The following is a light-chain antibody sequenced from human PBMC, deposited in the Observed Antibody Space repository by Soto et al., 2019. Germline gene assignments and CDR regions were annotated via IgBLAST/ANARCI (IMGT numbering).Light chain of an antibody. CDR2: GAS. J-gene: IGKJ1*01. CDR1: QRLSSN. V-gene: IGKV3-15*01. CDR3: QQYINLPRT. Sequence: EIVFTQSPGTLALSQGERATLSCRASQRLSSNLAWYQQRPGQAPRLLIYGASIRATDIPARFIGSGSGTEFTLTISSLQSEDFAVYYCQQYINLPRTFGQGTKVDI.